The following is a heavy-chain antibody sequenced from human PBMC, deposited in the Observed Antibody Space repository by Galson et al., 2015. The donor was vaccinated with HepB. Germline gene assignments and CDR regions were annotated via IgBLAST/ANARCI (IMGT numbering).Heavy chain of an antibody. CDR1: GYTFTSYD. CDR2: MNPNSGNT. Sequence: LVKVSCKASGYTFTSYDINWVRQATGQGLEWMGWMNPNSGNTGYAQKFQGRVTMTRNTSISTAYMELSSLRSEDTAVYYCARVLTVPFAFDIWGQGTMVTVSS. V-gene: IGHV1-8*01. J-gene: IGHJ3*02. D-gene: IGHD2-2*01. CDR3: ARVLTVPFAFDI.